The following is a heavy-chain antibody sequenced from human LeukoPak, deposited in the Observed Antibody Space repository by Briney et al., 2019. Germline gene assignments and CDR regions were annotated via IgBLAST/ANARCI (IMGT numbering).Heavy chain of an antibody. D-gene: IGHD6-13*01. CDR3: ARDFLLSTTYSSNEGY. CDR1: GFTFSSYW. V-gene: IGHV3-74*01. J-gene: IGHJ4*02. Sequence: GGSLRLSCAASGFTFSSYWMHWVRQAPGKGLVWVSRINTDGSSTSYADSEKGRFTISRDNAKNTLYLQMNGLRAEDTAVYYCARDFLLSTTYSSNEGYWGQGTLVTVSS. CDR2: INTDGSST.